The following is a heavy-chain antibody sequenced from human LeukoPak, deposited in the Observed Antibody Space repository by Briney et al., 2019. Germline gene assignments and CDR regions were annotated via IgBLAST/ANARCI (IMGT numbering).Heavy chain of an antibody. V-gene: IGHV2-5*02. J-gene: IGHJ4*02. Sequence: SGPTLVNPTQTLTLTCTFSGFSLSTSGVGVGWIRQPPGKALEWLALIYWDDDKRYSPSLKSRLTTTKDTSKNQVVLTTTNMDPVDTATYYCAHSYIVVVPAATLDYWGQGTLVTVSS. D-gene: IGHD2-2*01. CDR3: AHSYIVVVPAATLDY. CDR2: IYWDDDK. CDR1: GFSLSTSGVG.